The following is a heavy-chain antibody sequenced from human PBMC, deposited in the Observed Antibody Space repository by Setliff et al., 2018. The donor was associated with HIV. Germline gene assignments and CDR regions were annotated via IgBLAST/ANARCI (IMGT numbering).Heavy chain of an antibody. CDR2: IRGSGSGDTT. CDR1: GFIFSSYA. D-gene: IGHD2-15*01. V-gene: IGHV3-23*01. J-gene: IGHJ4*02. Sequence: LRLSCAASGFIFSSYAMTWVRQAPGKGLEWVSTIRGSGSGDTTHYADFVKGRFTISRDNSKNTVYLQMNSLRAEDMAVYYCAGSGPGLPLNSWGQGTLVTVSS. CDR3: AGSGPGLPLNS.